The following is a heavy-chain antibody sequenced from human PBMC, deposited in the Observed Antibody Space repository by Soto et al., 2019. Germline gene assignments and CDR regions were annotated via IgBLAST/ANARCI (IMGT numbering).Heavy chain of an antibody. V-gene: IGHV3-74*01. CDR2: IDNDGSSR. CDR3: ATGSGWYSPDY. CDR1: GFTFSSNW. D-gene: IGHD6-19*01. J-gene: IGHJ4*02. Sequence: EVQLVESGGGLVQPGGSLRLSCAASGFTFSSNWMHWVRQGPGKGLVWVLRIDNDGSSRAYADSVKGRFTISRDNAKNTLYLEMSSLRAEDTAVYYGATGSGWYSPDYWGQGTLVTVSS.